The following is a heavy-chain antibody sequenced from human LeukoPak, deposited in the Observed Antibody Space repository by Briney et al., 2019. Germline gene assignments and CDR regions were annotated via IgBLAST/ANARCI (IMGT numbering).Heavy chain of an antibody. CDR1: EFTFSSYN. CDR3: ARGSSYYYDSSGSFEY. Sequence: GGSLRLSCAASEFTFSSYNMNWVRQAPGKGLEWVSSISGSSKYIYYADSVKGRFTISRDNAKNSLYLQMNSLRAEDTAVYYCARGSSYYYDSSGSFEYWGQGTLVTVSS. CDR2: ISGSSKYI. J-gene: IGHJ4*02. D-gene: IGHD3-22*01. V-gene: IGHV3-21*06.